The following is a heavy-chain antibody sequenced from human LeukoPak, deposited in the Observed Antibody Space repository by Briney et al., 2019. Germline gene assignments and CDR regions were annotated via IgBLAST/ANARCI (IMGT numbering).Heavy chain of an antibody. CDR2: INPNSGGT. CDR3: ARVLVEMATRGAFDI. CDR1: GYTFTGYY. D-gene: IGHD5-12*01. V-gene: IGHV1-2*02. Sequence: ASVKVSCKASGYTFTGYYMHWVRQAPGQGLEWMGWINPNSGGTNYAQKFQGRVTMTRDTSISTAYMELSRLRSDDTAVYYCARVLVEMATRGAFDIWGQGTMVTVSS. J-gene: IGHJ3*02.